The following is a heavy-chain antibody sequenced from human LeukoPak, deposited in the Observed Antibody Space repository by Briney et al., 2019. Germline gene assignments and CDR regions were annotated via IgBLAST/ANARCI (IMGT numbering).Heavy chain of an antibody. D-gene: IGHD3-3*01. CDR1: GGSISSYY. CDR3: ARTQVWSGYYPYYFDY. J-gene: IGHJ4*02. Sequence: SETLSLTCTVSGGSISSYYWSWIRQPPEKGLEWIGEINHSGTTNSNPSLKSRVTISGDTSKDQFSLKLSSVTAADTAVYYCARTQVWSGYYPYYFDYWGQGALVTVSS. V-gene: IGHV4-34*01. CDR2: INHSGTT.